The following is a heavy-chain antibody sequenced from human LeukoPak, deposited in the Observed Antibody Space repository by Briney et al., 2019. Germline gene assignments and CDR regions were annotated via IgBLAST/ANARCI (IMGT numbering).Heavy chain of an antibody. Sequence: SGTLSLTCPVSGGSISSGIWWSWVRQPPGKGLEWIGEIYHSGSTNYNPSLKSRVAISVDKSKNQFSLNLSSVTAANTAVYFCARDAYSSGNDTFDIWGRGTMVTVSS. D-gene: IGHD6-19*01. CDR3: ARDAYSSGNDTFDI. V-gene: IGHV4-4*02. J-gene: IGHJ3*02. CDR1: GGSISSGIW. CDR2: IYHSGST.